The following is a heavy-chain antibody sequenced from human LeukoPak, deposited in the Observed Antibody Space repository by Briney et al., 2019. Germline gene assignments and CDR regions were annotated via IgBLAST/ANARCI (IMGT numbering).Heavy chain of an antibody. CDR3: ARAINYGDYSDY. V-gene: IGHV3-48*01. J-gene: IGHJ4*02. Sequence: PGGSLRLSCAASGFTFSSYSMNWVRQAPGKGLEWVSYISRSSSTIYYADSVKGRFTISRDNAKNSLYLQMNSLRAEDTAVYYCARAINYGDYSDYWGQGTLVTVSS. CDR2: ISRSSSTI. CDR1: GFTFSSYS. D-gene: IGHD4-17*01.